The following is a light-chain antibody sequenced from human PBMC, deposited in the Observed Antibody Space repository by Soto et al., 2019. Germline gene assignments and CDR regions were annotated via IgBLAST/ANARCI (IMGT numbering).Light chain of an antibody. CDR3: QQFKIWPPWT. J-gene: IGKJ1*01. CDR2: DAS. Sequence: EVVMTQSPATLSVYPGERVTLSCRASQSVSTNLVWYQQKPGQPPKLLFYDASTRATGIPARFSGSGSGTEFTLTISSLQSEDFAVYYCQQFKIWPPWTFGQGTKVEIK. V-gene: IGKV3-15*01. CDR1: QSVSTN.